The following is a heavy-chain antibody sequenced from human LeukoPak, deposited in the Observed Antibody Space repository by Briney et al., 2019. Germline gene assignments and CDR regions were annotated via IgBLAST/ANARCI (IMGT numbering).Heavy chain of an antibody. V-gene: IGHV3-23*01. J-gene: IGHJ4*02. CDR2: ISGSGTST. CDR1: GFTFSSYA. D-gene: IGHD3-10*01. CDR3: AKESRYYYGSGSFSSQFDY. Sequence: GGSLRLSCAASGFTFSSYAMSGVRQAPGKGLEWVSSISGSGTSTYYADSVKGRFTISRDNSKNTLYLQMNNLRAEDTAVYYCAKESRYYYGSGSFSSQFDYWGQGNLVTVSS.